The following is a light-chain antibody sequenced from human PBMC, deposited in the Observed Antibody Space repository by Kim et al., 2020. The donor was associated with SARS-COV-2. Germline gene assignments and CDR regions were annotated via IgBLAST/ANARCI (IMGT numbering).Light chain of an antibody. V-gene: IGLV3-1*01. CDR2: QTA. Sequence: SYELTRPPSVSLSPGQTANIACSGDKLGTKFVHWYQQKSGQSPALVIYQTARRPSGTPERFSGSLSGNTATLTIRGTQAMDEADYFCQAWDDTSAVFGGGTQLTVL. CDR1: KLGTKF. J-gene: IGLJ3*02. CDR3: QAWDDTSAV.